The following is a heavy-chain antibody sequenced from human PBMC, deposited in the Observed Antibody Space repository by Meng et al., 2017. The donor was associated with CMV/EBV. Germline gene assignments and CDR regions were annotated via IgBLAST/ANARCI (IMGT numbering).Heavy chain of an antibody. J-gene: IGHJ2*01. CDR1: GFTFSDYA. V-gene: IGHV3-30*04. Sequence: GGSLRLSCAASGFTFSDYAMHWVRQAPGKGLEWVTVISYDGSNKYFADSVKGRFNISRDISKNRLYLRMNGLTTEDTAVYYCARGGRLLDINWYFDLWGRGTRVTVSS. CDR2: ISYDGSNK. D-gene: IGHD3/OR15-3a*01. CDR3: ARGGRLLDINWYFDL.